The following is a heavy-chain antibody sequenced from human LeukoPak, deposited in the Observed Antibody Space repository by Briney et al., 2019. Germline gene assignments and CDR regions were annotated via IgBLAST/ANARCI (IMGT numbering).Heavy chain of an antibody. CDR2: IYYSGST. V-gene: IGHV4-30-4*02. Sequence: SETLSLTCTVSGGSISSGDYYWSWIRQPPGKGLEWIGYIYYSGSTYYNPSLKSRVTISVDTSKNQFSLKLSSVTAADTAVYHCAREAMYSYGNNFDYWGQGTLVTVSS. J-gene: IGHJ4*02. D-gene: IGHD5-18*01. CDR3: AREAMYSYGNNFDY. CDR1: GGSISSGDYY.